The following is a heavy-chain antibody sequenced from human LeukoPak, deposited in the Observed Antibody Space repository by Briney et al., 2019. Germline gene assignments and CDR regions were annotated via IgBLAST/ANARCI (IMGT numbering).Heavy chain of an antibody. Sequence: GGSLRLSCAASGFTFDDYAMHWVRQAPGKGLEWVSLISWDGGSTYYADSVKGRFTISRDNSKNSLYLQMNSLRAEDTAFYYCAKDGKAAVVSTFTYYYYYWAVWGKGTTVT. CDR1: GFTFDDYA. J-gene: IGHJ6*03. CDR3: AKDGKAAVVSTFTYYYYYWAV. V-gene: IGHV3-43D*03. D-gene: IGHD3-3*02. CDR2: ISWDGGST.